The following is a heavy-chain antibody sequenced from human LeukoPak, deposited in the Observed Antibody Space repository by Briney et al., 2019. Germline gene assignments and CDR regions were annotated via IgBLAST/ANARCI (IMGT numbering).Heavy chain of an antibody. CDR3: AREDRELLKAFDI. Sequence: SVKVSCKASGYTFISYYMHWVRQAPGQGLEWMGRIIPILGIANYAQKFQGRVTVTADKSTSAAYMELSSLRSEDTAVYYCAREDRELLKAFDIWGQGTMVTVSS. CDR1: GYTFISYY. D-gene: IGHD3-10*01. J-gene: IGHJ3*02. V-gene: IGHV1-69*04. CDR2: IIPILGIA.